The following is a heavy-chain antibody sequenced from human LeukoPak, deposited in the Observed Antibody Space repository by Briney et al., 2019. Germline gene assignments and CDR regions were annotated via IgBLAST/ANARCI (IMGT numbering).Heavy chain of an antibody. Sequence: SETLSLACTVSGGSISSYYWSWIRQPPGKGLEWIGYIYYSGSTNYNPSLKSRVSISVDTSKNQFSLKLSSVTAADTAVYYCASPPTKTTVTTENYWGQGTLVTVSS. V-gene: IGHV4-59*12. J-gene: IGHJ4*02. CDR1: GGSISSYY. CDR3: ASPPTKTTVTTENY. D-gene: IGHD4-17*01. CDR2: IYYSGST.